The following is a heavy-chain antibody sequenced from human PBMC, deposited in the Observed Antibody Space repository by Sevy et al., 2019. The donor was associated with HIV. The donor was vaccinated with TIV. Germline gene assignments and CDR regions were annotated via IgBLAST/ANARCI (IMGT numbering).Heavy chain of an antibody. J-gene: IGHJ4*02. CDR1: GFSFSSLW. CDR2: INSDGSST. Sequence: GGSLRLSCAAASGFSFSSLWMHWVRQAPGKGLVWVSRINSDGSSTTYADSVKGRFTMTRYNAKNTLYLQMNSLRAEDTAVYSGARYGYNSGSLDYWGQGTLVTVSS. CDR3: ARYGYNSGSLDY. V-gene: IGHV3-74*01. D-gene: IGHD1-20*01.